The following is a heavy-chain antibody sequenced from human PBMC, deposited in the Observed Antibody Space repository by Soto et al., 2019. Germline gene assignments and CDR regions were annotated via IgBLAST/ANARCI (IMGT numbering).Heavy chain of an antibody. Sequence: SETLSLTCAVYGGSFSGYYWNWIRQPPGKGLEWIGEINHSGGTNYNPSLKSRVTISVDTSKNQFSLKLSSVTAADTAVYYCARKGVAGTKFWGQGTLVTVSS. CDR2: INHSGGT. D-gene: IGHD6-13*01. CDR3: ARKGVAGTKF. V-gene: IGHV4-34*01. J-gene: IGHJ4*02. CDR1: GGSFSGYY.